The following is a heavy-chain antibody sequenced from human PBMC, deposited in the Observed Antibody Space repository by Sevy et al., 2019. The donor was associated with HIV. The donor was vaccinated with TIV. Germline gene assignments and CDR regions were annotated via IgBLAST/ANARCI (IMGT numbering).Heavy chain of an antibody. CDR1: GFSFSNYW. Sequence: GGSLRLSCAAPGFSFSNYWMSWVRQAPGKGLEWVANIKQDGSKREYVDSVKGRLTISRDNGKNSVYLQMDSLRAEDTAVYYCAREGSGGFDYWGQGTLVTVSS. CDR3: AREGSGGFDY. CDR2: IKQDGSKR. V-gene: IGHV3-7*01. J-gene: IGHJ4*02. D-gene: IGHD2-15*01.